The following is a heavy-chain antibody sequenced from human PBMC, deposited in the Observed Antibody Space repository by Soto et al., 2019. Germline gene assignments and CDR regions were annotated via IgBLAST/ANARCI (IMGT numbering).Heavy chain of an antibody. J-gene: IGHJ6*02. V-gene: IGHV3-49*04. CDR2: IRSKAYGGTT. Sequence: PGGSLRLSCTASGFTFGDYAMSWVRQAPGKGLEWVGFIRSKAYGGTTEYAASVKGRFTISRDDSKSIAYLQMNSLKTEDTAVYYCTRTGEGYYYYYGMDVWGQGTTVTGS. CDR1: GFTFGDYA. CDR3: TRTGEGYYYYYGMDV.